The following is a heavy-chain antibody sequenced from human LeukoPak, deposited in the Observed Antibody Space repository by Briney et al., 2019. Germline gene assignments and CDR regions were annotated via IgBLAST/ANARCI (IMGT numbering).Heavy chain of an antibody. CDR2: INPNSGDT. Sequence: GASVKVSCKASGYTFTGYYIHWVRQAPGQGLEWMGWINPNSGDTNYAQKFQGRVTMTRDTSISTAYMELSRLRSDDTAVYYCASTYGSGSPLDPYGDAFDIWGQGTMVTVSS. V-gene: IGHV1-2*02. CDR3: ASTYGSGSPLDPYGDAFDI. D-gene: IGHD3-10*01. J-gene: IGHJ3*02. CDR1: GYTFTGYY.